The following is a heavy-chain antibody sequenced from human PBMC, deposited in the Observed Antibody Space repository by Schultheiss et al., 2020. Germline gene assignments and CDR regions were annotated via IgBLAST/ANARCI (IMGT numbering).Heavy chain of an antibody. V-gene: IGHV4-34*01. CDR3: ARGRFDYWSGYKSNNWFDP. CDR1: GGSFSGYY. J-gene: IGHJ5*02. D-gene: IGHD3-3*01. Sequence: SQTLSLTCAVYGGSFSGYYWSWIRQPPGKGLEWIGEISHSGTTNYNPSLKSRLTISVDTSKTQFSLGLSSLTAADTAVYYCARGRFDYWSGYKSNNWFDPWGQGTLVTVSS. CDR2: ISHSGTT.